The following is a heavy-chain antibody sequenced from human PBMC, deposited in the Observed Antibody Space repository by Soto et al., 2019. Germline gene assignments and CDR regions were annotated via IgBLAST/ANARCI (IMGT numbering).Heavy chain of an antibody. J-gene: IGHJ4*02. V-gene: IGHV3-30-3*01. D-gene: IGHD4-17*01. CDR2: ISSDGSSK. CDR3: ARQIKPVATVTTGLDY. Sequence: QVQLVESGGGVVQPGRSLRLSCAASGFTFSSFTMHWVRQAPGKGLESVALISSDGSSKYYADSVKGRFTISRDSSKNTLYLQMNSLRAEDTAMYYCARQIKPVATVTTGLDYWGQGTLVTVSS. CDR1: GFTFSSFT.